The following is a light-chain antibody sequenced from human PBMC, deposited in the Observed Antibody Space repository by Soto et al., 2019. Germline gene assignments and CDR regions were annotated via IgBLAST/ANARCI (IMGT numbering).Light chain of an antibody. V-gene: IGLV1-44*01. CDR1: SSNIGSNT. J-gene: IGLJ3*02. CDR2: SNN. Sequence: QSVLTQPPSASGAPGQRVTISCSGSSSNIGSNTVNWYQQFPGTAPRVLMYSNNQRPSGVPDRFSGSKSGTSVFLAISGLQSDDEADYYCAACDDSLDGPVFGGGTNLTVL. CDR3: AACDDSLDGPV.